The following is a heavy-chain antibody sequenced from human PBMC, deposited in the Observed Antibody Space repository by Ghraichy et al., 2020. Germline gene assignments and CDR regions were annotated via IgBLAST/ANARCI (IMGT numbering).Heavy chain of an antibody. CDR1: GFIFSNSY. V-gene: IGHV3-21*06. D-gene: IGHD5-12*01. J-gene: IGHJ4*02. CDR3: ARGYSGYGSFDV. Sequence: ESLNISCAASGFIFSNSYMHWVRQAPGKGLEWVSSISTTSTYMYYADSVKGRFTISRDNAKNSLFLQMNSLRAEDTAVYYCARGYSGYGSFDVWGQGTLVSVSS. CDR2: ISTTSTYM.